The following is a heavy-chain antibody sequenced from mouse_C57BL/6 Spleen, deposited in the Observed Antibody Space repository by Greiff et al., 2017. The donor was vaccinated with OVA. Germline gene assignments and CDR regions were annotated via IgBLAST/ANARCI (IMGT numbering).Heavy chain of an antibody. Sequence: ESGPELVKPGASVKISCKASGYAFSSSWMNWVKQRPGKGLEWIGRIYPGDGDTNYNGKFKGKATLTADKSSSTAYMQLSSLTSEDSAVYFCASLTVDYAMDYWGQVTSVTVSS. V-gene: IGHV1-82*01. J-gene: IGHJ4*01. D-gene: IGHD1-1*01. CDR1: GYAFSSSW. CDR2: IYPGDGDT. CDR3: ASLTVDYAMDY.